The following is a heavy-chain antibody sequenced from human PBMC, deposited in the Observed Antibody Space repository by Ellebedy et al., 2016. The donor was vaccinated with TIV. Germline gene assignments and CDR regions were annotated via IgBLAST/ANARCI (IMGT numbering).Heavy chain of an antibody. J-gene: IGHJ6*03. CDR3: ARQHDPKYNNNMDV. V-gene: IGHV4-59*08. CDR2: IHYSGSA. CDR1: GDSISPYY. Sequence: MPSETLSLTCTVSGDSISPYYWNWIRQPPGKGLEWIGYIHYSGSANYNPSLKSRVTISVDTSKNQFFLNLSSVPAADTARYYCARQHDPKYNNNMDVWGKGTTVTVSS.